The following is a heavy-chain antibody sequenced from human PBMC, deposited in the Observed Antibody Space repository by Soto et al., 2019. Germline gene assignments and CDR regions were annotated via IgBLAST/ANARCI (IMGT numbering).Heavy chain of an antibody. CDR2: IYYDGSSE. V-gene: IGHV3-33*01. J-gene: IGHJ4*02. CDR3: ARGRGSGSFYPLDY. Sequence: QVQLVESGGGVVQPGRSLRLSCAASGFTFSNHGMHWVRQAPGKGLEWVARIYYDGSSEFYADSVKGGFTISRDSYKNTLYLQMSSLRAEDTAVYYCARGRGSGSFYPLDYWGQGTLVTVSP. CDR1: GFTFSNHG. D-gene: IGHD1-26*01.